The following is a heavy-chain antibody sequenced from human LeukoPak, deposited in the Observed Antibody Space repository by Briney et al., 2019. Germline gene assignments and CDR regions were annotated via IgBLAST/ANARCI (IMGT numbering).Heavy chain of an antibody. CDR2: IYYSGST. D-gene: IGHD6-25*01. V-gene: IGHV4-59*12. CDR1: GGSISSYY. Sequence: SETLSLTCTVSGGSISSYYWSWIRQPPGKGLEWIGYIYYSGSTNYNPSLKSRVTMSVDTSKNQFSLKLSSVTAADTAVYYCARDGGRYYYYMDVWGKGTTVTVSS. J-gene: IGHJ6*03. CDR3: ARDGGRYYYYMDV.